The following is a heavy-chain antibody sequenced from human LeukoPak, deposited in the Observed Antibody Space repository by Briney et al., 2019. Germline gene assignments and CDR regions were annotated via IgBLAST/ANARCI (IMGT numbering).Heavy chain of an antibody. J-gene: IGHJ4*02. V-gene: IGHV1-18*01. CDR3: ARDQDQGVKYNWNDVTAFDY. CDR1: GYTFTSYD. Sequence: PMASVKVSCKASGYTFTSYDINWVRQATGQGLEWMGWISAYNGNTNYAQKLQGRVTMTTDTSTSTAYMELRSLRSDDTAVYYCARDQDQGVKYNWNDVTAFDYWDQGTLVTVSS. CDR2: ISAYNGNT. D-gene: IGHD1-1*01.